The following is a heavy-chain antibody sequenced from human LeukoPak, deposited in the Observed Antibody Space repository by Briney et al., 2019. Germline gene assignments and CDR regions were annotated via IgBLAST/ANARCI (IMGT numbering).Heavy chain of an antibody. CDR1: GGSISSSSYY. V-gene: IGHV4-39*07. J-gene: IGHJ4*02. CDR2: IYYSGST. Sequence: SETLSLTCTVSGGSISSSSYYCGWIRQPPGKGLEWIGSIYYSGSTYYNPSLKSRVTISVDTSKNQFSLKLSSVTAADTAVYYCARANGIVATIWSPFIDYWGQGTLVTVSS. CDR3: ARANGIVATIWSPFIDY. D-gene: IGHD5-12*01.